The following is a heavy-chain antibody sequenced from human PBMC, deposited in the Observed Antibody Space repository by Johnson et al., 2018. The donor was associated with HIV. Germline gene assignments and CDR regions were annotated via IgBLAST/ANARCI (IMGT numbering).Heavy chain of an antibody. CDR3: ARAPEVRGVDAFDI. CDR1: GFTFSDYY. J-gene: IGHJ3*02. CDR2: ISSSGNTM. V-gene: IGHV3-11*04. Sequence: QVQLVESGGGLVNPGGSLRLSCAASGFTFSDYYMSWIRQAPGKGLEWVSYISSSGNTMYYADSLKGRFTISRDNAKNSLYLQMNILRAEDTAVYYCARAPEVRGVDAFDIWGQGTMVTVSS. D-gene: IGHD3-10*01.